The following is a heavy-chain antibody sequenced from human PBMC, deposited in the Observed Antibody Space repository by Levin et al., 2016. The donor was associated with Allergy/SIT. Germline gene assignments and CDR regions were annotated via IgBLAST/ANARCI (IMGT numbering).Heavy chain of an antibody. D-gene: IGHD3-3*01. V-gene: IGHV4-34*01. J-gene: IGHJ6*03. Sequence: RQAPGKGLEWIGEINHSGSTNYNPSLKSRVTISVDTSKNQFSLKLSSVTAADTAVYYCARGYYDFWSGYRSYYYYMDVWGKGTTVTVSS. CDR3: ARGYYDFWSGYRSYYYYMDV. CDR2: INHSGST.